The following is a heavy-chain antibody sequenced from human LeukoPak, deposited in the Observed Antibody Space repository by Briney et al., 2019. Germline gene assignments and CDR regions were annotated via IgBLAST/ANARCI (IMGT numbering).Heavy chain of an antibody. Sequence: PVASVKVSCKASGYTFTSYYMHWVRQAPGQGLEWMGIINPSGGSTSYAQKFQGRVTMTRDTSTSTVYMELSSLRSEDTAVYYCATALLTMIVALDAFDIWGQGTMVTVSS. D-gene: IGHD3-22*01. CDR3: ATALLTMIVALDAFDI. V-gene: IGHV1-46*01. CDR1: GYTFTSYY. CDR2: INPSGGST. J-gene: IGHJ3*02.